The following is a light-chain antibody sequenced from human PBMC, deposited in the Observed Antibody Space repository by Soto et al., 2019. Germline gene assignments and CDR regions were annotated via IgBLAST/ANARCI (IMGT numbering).Light chain of an antibody. CDR2: EVS. Sequence: SALTKPPSVSVSPGQSITISCTGTSSDVGGYNYVSWYQQHPGKAPKLMIYEVSNRPSGVSNRFSGSKSGNTASLTISGLQTEDEADYYCSSYTSSSTPYVFGTGTKVTVL. CDR3: SSYTSSSTPYV. J-gene: IGLJ1*01. CDR1: SSDVGGYNY. V-gene: IGLV2-14*01.